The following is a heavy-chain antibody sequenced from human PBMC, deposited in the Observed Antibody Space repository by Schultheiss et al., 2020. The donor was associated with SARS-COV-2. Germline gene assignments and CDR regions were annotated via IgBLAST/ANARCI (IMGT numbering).Heavy chain of an antibody. CDR1: GGSFSGYY. D-gene: IGHD1-7*01. Sequence: SETLSLTCAVYGGSFSGYYWSWIRQPPGKGLEWIGEINHSGSTNYNPSLKSRVTISVDTSKNQFSLKLSSVTAADTAVYYCARHPYNWNYSHNWFDPWGQGTLVTVSS. V-gene: IGHV4-34*01. CDR2: INHSGST. CDR3: ARHPYNWNYSHNWFDP. J-gene: IGHJ5*02.